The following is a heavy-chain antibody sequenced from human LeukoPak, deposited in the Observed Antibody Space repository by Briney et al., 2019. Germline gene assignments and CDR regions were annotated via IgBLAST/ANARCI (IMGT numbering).Heavy chain of an antibody. CDR1: GFTFSSYS. J-gene: IGHJ3*02. V-gene: IGHV3-21*01. CDR3: AREWELAAFDI. D-gene: IGHD1-26*01. CDR2: ISSSSSYI. Sequence: PGGSLRLSCAASGFTFSSYSMNWVRQAPGQGLEWVSSISSSSSYIYYADSVKGRFTISRDNAKNSLYLQMNSLRAEDTAVYYCAREWELAAFDIWGQGTMVTVSS.